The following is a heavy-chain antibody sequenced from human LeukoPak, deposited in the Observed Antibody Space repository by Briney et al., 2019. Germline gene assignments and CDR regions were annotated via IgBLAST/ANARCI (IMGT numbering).Heavy chain of an antibody. D-gene: IGHD6-19*01. J-gene: IGHJ4*02. V-gene: IGHV3-48*03. CDR1: GFPFSVYE. CDR2: IGSSGAIR. CDR3: ALLAVASDFDY. Sequence: GGSLRLSCAVSGFPFSVYEMNWVRQAPGKGLEWVSNIGSSGAIRHYADSVKGRFSISRDNAENTLLLQMNSLRVEDTGIYYCALLAVASDFDYWGQGALVTVSS.